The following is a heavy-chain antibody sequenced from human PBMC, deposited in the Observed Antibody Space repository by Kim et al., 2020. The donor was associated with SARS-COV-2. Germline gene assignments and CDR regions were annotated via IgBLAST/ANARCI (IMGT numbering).Heavy chain of an antibody. CDR2: INGDGSDI. V-gene: IGHV3-74*03. CDR1: GFTFSKLW. CDR3: ARGVGGFDY. J-gene: IGHJ4*02. Sequence: GGSLRLSCAASGFTFSKLWMHWVRQAPGKGLVWVSHINGDGSDITYADSVRGRFTISRDNAKNTLYLQMNSLRADDTALYYCARGVGGFDYWGQGTLVT.